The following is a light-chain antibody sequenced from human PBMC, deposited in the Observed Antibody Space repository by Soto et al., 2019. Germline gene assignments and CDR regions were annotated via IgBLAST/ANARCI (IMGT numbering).Light chain of an antibody. V-gene: IGLV2-14*01. CDR2: GVS. CDR3: SSSTSSNTLV. Sequence: QSVLTQPASVSGSPGQSVGISGTGTSSAVGGYNSVSWXXQHPGXAPKLIIYGVSNPPSGTSDRFSGSKSGNTASLTISGLQADDEADYYCSSSTSSNTLVFGGGTKVTVL. CDR1: SSAVGGYNS. J-gene: IGLJ3*02.